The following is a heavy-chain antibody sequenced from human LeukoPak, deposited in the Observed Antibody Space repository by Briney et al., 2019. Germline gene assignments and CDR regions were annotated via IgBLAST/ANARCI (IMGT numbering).Heavy chain of an antibody. CDR3: ARGDYDSSGWYIRGDFDY. Sequence: GGSLRLSCAASGFTFSSYATHWVRQAPGKGLEWVAVISYDGSNKYYADSVKGRFTISRDNSKNTLYLQMNSLRAEDTAVYYCARGDYDSSGWYIRGDFDYWGQGTLVTVSS. D-gene: IGHD6-19*01. CDR2: ISYDGSNK. CDR1: GFTFSSYA. J-gene: IGHJ4*02. V-gene: IGHV3-30-3*01.